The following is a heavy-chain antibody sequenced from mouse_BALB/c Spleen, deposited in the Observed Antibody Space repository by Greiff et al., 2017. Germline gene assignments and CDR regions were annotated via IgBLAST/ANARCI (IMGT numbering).Heavy chain of an antibody. CDR1: GFTFNTYA. D-gene: IGHD3-3*01. CDR3: VRHLGGAMDY. Sequence: GGGLVQPKGSLKLSCAASGFTFNTYAMNWVRQAPGKGLEWVARIRSKSNNYATYYADSVKDRFTISRDDSQSMLYLQMNNLKTEDTAMYYCVRHLGGAMDYWGQGTSVTVAS. V-gene: IGHV10-1*02. CDR2: IRSKSNNYAT. J-gene: IGHJ4*01.